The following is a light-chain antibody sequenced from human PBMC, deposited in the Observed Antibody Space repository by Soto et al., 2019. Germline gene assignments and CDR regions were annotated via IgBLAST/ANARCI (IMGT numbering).Light chain of an antibody. Sequence: ESVWTQSPGTLSLSPGERATLSCRASQSVSSSYLAWYQQKPGQAPRLLIYGASSRATGIPDRFSGSGSGTDFTLTISRLEPEDFAVYSCQQYDYSPPTFGGGTKVDI. CDR2: GAS. CDR1: QSVSSSY. CDR3: QQYDYSPPT. J-gene: IGKJ4*01. V-gene: IGKV3-20*01.